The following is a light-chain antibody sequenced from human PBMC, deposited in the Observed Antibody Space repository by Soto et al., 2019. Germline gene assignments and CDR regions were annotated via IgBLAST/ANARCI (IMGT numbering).Light chain of an antibody. CDR1: QTISSW. CDR2: KAS. V-gene: IGKV1-5*03. CDR3: QHYNSYSEA. Sequence: DIQLTPSPSTLSGSVGDRATLTCRASQTISSWLAWYQQKPGKAPKLLIYKASTLKSGVPSRFSGSGSGTEFTLTISSLQPDDFATYYCQHYNSYSEAFGQGTKVDIK. J-gene: IGKJ1*01.